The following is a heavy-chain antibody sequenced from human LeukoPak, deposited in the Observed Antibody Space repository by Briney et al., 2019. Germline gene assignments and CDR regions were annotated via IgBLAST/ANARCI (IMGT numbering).Heavy chain of an antibody. Sequence: SETLSLTCTVSGGSIRTSGYYWGWIRHPPGKGLEWIGRMYYSGATHYNPSLKSRVTIAVDTSKNQFSLKLSSVTAADTAVYYCARENTITIFGVVTMNNWFDPWGEGTLVTVSS. V-gene: IGHV4-39*07. CDR3: ARENTITIFGVVTMNNWFDP. J-gene: IGHJ5*02. D-gene: IGHD3-3*01. CDR1: GGSIRTSGYY. CDR2: MYYSGAT.